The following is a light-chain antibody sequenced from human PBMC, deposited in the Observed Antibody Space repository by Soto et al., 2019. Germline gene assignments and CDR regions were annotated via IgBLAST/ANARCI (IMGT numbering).Light chain of an antibody. Sequence: EVVLTQSPGTLSLSPGERASLSCRASQSVSNNYLAWYQQKPGQSPTLLIFGSTDRATGIPDRFSGSGSGTNFSPTISRLEPEDFTVYYCQQYGSSPPYTFGQGTKLEIK. CDR1: QSVSNNY. V-gene: IGKV3-20*01. CDR2: GST. J-gene: IGKJ2*01. CDR3: QQYGSSPPYT.